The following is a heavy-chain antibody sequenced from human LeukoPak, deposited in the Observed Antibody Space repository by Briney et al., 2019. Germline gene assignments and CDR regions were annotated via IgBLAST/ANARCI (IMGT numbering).Heavy chain of an antibody. CDR1: GGTFSSYA. V-gene: IGHV1-69*04. J-gene: IGHJ5*02. CDR2: IIPVLGIA. Sequence: ASGKVSCKASGGTFSSYAISWVRQAPGQGLEWMGRIIPVLGIANYAQKFQGRVTITADKSTSTAYMELSSLRSEDTAVYYCALSDLHHPHRWGQGTLVTVSS. CDR3: ALSDLHHPHR.